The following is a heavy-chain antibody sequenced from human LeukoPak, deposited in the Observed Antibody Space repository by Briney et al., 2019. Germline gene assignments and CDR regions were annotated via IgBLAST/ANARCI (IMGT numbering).Heavy chain of an antibody. D-gene: IGHD3-3*01. J-gene: IGHJ5*02. CDR2: IKQDGSEK. CDR1: GFTFSSYW. CDR3: ARADFWSGYSGWFDP. V-gene: IGHV3-7*01. Sequence: GGSLRLSCAASGFTFSSYWMSWVRQAPGKGLEWVANIKQDGSEKYYVDSVKGRFTISRGNAKNSLYLQMNSLRAEDTAVYYCARADFWSGYSGWFDPWGQGTLVTVSS.